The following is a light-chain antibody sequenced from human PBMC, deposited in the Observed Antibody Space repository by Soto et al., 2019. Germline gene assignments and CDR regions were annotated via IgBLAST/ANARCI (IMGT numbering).Light chain of an antibody. J-gene: IGLJ1*01. CDR3: SSYAGSSDV. Sequence: QSVLTQPPSASGSPGPTVSISCTGTSSDVGGYNYVSWYQQHPGKAPKLMIYEVNKRPSGVTDRFSVSKSGNTASLTVSGLQAEDEAYSSCSSYAGSSDVFGTGTKVTVL. CDR1: SSDVGGYNY. V-gene: IGLV2-8*01. CDR2: EVN.